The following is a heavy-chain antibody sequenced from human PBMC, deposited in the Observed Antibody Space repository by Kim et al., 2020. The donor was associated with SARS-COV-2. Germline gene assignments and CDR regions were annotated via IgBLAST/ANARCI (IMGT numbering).Heavy chain of an antibody. CDR3: ASNKGYSSSWTDYYYGMDV. CDR2: ISYDGSNK. CDR1: GFTFSSYA. J-gene: IGHJ6*02. V-gene: IGHV3-30*04. D-gene: IGHD6-13*01. Sequence: GGSLRLSCAASGFTFSSYAMHWVRQAPGKGLAWVAVISYDGSNKYYADSVKGRFTISRDNSKNTLYLQMNSLRAEDTAVYYCASNKGYSSSWTDYYYGMDVWGQGTMVTVSS.